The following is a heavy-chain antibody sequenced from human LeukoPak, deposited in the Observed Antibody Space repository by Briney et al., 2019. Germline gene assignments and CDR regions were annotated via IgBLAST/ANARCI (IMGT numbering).Heavy chain of an antibody. J-gene: IGHJ4*02. CDR1: GFTFSSYA. CDR2: ISGSGGST. Sequence: RPGGSLRLSCAASGFTFSSYAMSWARQAPGKGLEWVSAISGSGGSTYYADSVKGRFTIARDNSKNTLYLQMNSLRAEDTAVYYCAKDSGYSYGHSGYWGQGTLVTVPS. CDR3: AKDSGYSYGHSGY. D-gene: IGHD5-18*01. V-gene: IGHV3-23*01.